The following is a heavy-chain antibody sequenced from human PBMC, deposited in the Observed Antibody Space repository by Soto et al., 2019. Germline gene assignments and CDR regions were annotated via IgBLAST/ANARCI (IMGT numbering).Heavy chain of an antibody. CDR2: ISSTTNYI. J-gene: IGHJ4*02. CDR3: TRKSEDRTSSFDY. V-gene: IGHV3-21*06. CDR1: GFTFTGDS. Sequence: GGSLRLGCTASGFTFTGDSMNWVRQAPGKGRGWVSSISSTTNYIYYGDSMKGRFTISRDNAKNSLYLEMNSLRAEDTAVYYCTRKSEDRTSSFDYWGQGTLDTVSS.